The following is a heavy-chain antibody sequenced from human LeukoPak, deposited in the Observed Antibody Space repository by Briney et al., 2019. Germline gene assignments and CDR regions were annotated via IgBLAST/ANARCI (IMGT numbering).Heavy chain of an antibody. D-gene: IGHD6-19*01. CDR2: IYHSGST. CDR3: ARHGSSGSFLHWFDP. Sequence: SETLSLTCAVSGGSISSSNWWSWVRQPPGKGLEWIGEIYHSGSTNYNPSLKSRVTISVDKSKNQFSLKLSSVTAADTAVYYCARHGSSGSFLHWFDPCGQGTLVTVSS. V-gene: IGHV4-4*02. CDR1: GGSISSSNW. J-gene: IGHJ5*02.